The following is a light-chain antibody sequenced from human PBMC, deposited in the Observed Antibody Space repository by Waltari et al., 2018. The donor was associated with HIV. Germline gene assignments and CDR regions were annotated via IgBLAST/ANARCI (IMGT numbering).Light chain of an antibody. Sequence: LTQSQGTLSSSPGEGISLSCRASQNIGVSTLNWYQQKHGQAPRLLIYETSKRASGVPDRFSGSGSLRDFTLTISRLEPADFAMYYCQHSDVSVYTFGQGTKVEI. CDR1: QNIGVST. CDR2: ETS. J-gene: IGKJ2*01. V-gene: IGKV3-20*01. CDR3: QHSDVSVYT.